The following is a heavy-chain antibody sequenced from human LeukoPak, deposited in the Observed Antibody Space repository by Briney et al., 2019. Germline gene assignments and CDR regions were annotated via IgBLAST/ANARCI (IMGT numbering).Heavy chain of an antibody. CDR3: ARHGLYDILTGYPDAFDI. J-gene: IGHJ3*02. V-gene: IGHV4-59*08. CDR1: GGSISSYY. D-gene: IGHD3-9*01. CDR2: IYYSGST. Sequence: SETLSLTCTVSGGSISSYYWSWIRQPPGKGLEWIGYIYYSGSTNYNPSLKSRVTISVDTSKNQFSQKLSSVTAADTAVYYCARHGLYDILTGYPDAFDIWGQGTMVTVSS.